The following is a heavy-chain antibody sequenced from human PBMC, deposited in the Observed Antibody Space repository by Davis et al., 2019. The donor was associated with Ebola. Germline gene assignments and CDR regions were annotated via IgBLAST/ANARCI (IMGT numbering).Heavy chain of an antibody. CDR3: ARGPAGDVVVTVPLDH. J-gene: IGHJ4*02. D-gene: IGHD2-21*02. CDR1: GYPFSTFG. V-gene: IGHV1-18*04. CDR2: ISGYSGNA. Sequence: AASVKVSCKASGYPFSTFGLSWVRQAPGQGLEWMGWISGYSGNANYAQKFQDRVTMTIDTSTTTAYMELRSLRPDDTALYYCARGPAGDVVVTVPLDHWGQGTLVTVS.